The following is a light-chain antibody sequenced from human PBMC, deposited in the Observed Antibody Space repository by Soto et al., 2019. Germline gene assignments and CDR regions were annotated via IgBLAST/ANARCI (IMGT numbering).Light chain of an antibody. CDR2: EVS. CDR3: CSYAGSSTVV. V-gene: IGLV2-23*02. CDR1: SSDVGGYNL. Sequence: QSALTQPASASGSPGQSITISCTGTSSDVGGYNLVSWYQQHPGKAPKLMIYEVSKRPSGVSNRFSGSKSGNTASLTISGLQAEDEADYYCCSYAGSSTVVFGTGTKVTVL. J-gene: IGLJ1*01.